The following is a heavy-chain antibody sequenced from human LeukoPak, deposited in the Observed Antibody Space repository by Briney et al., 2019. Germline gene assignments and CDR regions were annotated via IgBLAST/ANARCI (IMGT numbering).Heavy chain of an antibody. J-gene: IGHJ4*02. V-gene: IGHV4-4*07. D-gene: IGHD3-16*01. CDR1: GGSISSYY. CDR3: ARVRASGYYDYVWGSLAGDYFDY. Sequence: SETLSLTCTVSGGSISSYYWSWIRQPAGKGLEWIGRIYTSGSTNYNPSLKSRVTMSVDTSKNQFSLKLSSVTAADTAVYYCARVRASGYYDYVWGSLAGDYFDYWGQGNLVTVSS. CDR2: IYTSGST.